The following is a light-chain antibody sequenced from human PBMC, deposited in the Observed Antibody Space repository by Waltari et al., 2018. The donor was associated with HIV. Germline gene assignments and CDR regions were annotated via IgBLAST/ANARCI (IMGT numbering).Light chain of an antibody. CDR2: GKN. CDR1: NLSTYY. Sequence: SSEPTQDPAVSVALGQTVKITSQGDNLSTYYASWYRQKPGQAPLLVSYGKNRRPSEIPDRFSSSASRNKAFLTITGAQAEDEADYYCKTRDRSGNLYVFGTGTTVTVL. CDR3: KTRDRSGNLYV. J-gene: IGLJ1*01. V-gene: IGLV3-19*01.